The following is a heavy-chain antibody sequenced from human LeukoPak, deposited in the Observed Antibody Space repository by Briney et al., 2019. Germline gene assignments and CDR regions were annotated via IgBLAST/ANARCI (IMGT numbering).Heavy chain of an antibody. V-gene: IGHV4-59*01. CDR2: IYYSGST. CDR3: ARSVVPAENGMDV. D-gene: IGHD2-2*01. J-gene: IGHJ6*02. Sequence: SETLSLTCTVSGGSISSYYWSWIRQPPGKGLEWIGYIYYSGSTNYNPSLKSRVTISVDTSKNQFSLKLSSVTAADTAVYYCARSVVPAENGMDVWGQGTTVTVSS. CDR1: GGSISSYY.